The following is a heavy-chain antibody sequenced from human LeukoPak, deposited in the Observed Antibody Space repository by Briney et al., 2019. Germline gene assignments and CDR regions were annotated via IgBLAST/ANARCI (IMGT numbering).Heavy chain of an antibody. V-gene: IGHV3-53*01. Sequence: PGGSLRLSCAATDFIVSDSHMSWVRPAPGRGLEWVSVIFGADTTFYADSVKGRFTISRDNLQNTVNLQMNSLRDDDTAVYYCARGGEILDYWGQGTQVTVSS. J-gene: IGHJ4*02. CDR1: DFIVSDSH. D-gene: IGHD3-16*01. CDR3: ARGGEILDY. CDR2: IFGADTT.